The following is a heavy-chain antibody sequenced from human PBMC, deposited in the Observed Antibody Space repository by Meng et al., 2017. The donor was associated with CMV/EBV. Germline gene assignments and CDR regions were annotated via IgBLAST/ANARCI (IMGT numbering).Heavy chain of an antibody. Sequence: GESLKISCAASGFTFSSYAMSLVRQAPGKGLEWVSAISGSGGSTYYADSVKGRFTISRDNSKNTLYLQMNSLRAEDTAVYYCAKDQEAYDFWSGYYTLDIWGQGTMVTVSS. CDR3: AKDQEAYDFWSGYYTLDI. J-gene: IGHJ3*02. V-gene: IGHV3-23*01. D-gene: IGHD3-3*01. CDR2: ISGSGGST. CDR1: GFTFSSYA.